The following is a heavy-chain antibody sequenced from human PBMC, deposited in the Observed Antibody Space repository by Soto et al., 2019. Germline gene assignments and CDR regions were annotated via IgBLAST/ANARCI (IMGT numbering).Heavy chain of an antibody. Sequence: SVKVSCEASGFTFTSSAVQWVRQARGQRLEWIGWIVVGSGNTNYAQKFQERVTITRDMSTSTAYMELSSLRSEDTAVYYCAADLISMVRGVSYYGMDVWGQGTTVTVSS. J-gene: IGHJ6*02. V-gene: IGHV1-58*01. D-gene: IGHD3-10*01. CDR1: GFTFTSSA. CDR3: AADLISMVRGVSYYGMDV. CDR2: IVVGSGNT.